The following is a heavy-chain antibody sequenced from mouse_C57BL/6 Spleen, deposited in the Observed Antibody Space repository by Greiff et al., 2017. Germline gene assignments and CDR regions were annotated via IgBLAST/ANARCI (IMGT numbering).Heavy chain of an antibody. CDR2: IYPGDGDT. CDR1: GYAFSSYW. Sequence: VKLVESGAELVKPGASVKISCKASGYAFSSYWMNWVKQRPGKGLEWIGQIYPGDGDTNYNGKFKGKATLTADKSSSTAYMQLSSLTSEDSAVYFCARDASWYFDVWGTGTTVTVSS. D-gene: IGHD6-1*01. V-gene: IGHV1-80*01. CDR3: ARDASWYFDV. J-gene: IGHJ1*03.